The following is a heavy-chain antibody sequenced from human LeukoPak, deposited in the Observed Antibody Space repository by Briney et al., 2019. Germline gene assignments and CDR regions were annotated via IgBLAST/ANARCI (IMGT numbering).Heavy chain of an antibody. CDR2: INPNSGGT. V-gene: IGHV1-2*02. Sequence: ASVKVSCKASGYSFTTYYMHWVRQAPGQGLEWIGIINPNSGGTNYAQKFQGRVTMTRDTSISTAYMELSRLRSDDTAVYYCARVFMDYDILTGYYKTFDYWGQGTLVTVSS. J-gene: IGHJ4*02. D-gene: IGHD3-9*01. CDR3: ARVFMDYDILTGYYKTFDY. CDR1: GYSFTTYY.